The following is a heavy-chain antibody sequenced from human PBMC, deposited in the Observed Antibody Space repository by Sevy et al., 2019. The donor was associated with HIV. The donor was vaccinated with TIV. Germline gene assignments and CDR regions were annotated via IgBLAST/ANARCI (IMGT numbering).Heavy chain of an antibody. CDR2: ISAHNGNT. Sequence: ASVKVSCKASGYTFTSYGISWVRQAPGQGLEWMGWISAHNGNTNYAQKLQGRVTMTTDTSTSTVYMELRSLRSDDTAVYYCARPYYDSSGYYNPPSVYYWGQGTLVTVSS. V-gene: IGHV1-18*04. CDR3: ARPYYDSSGYYNPPSVYY. CDR1: GYTFTSYG. J-gene: IGHJ4*02. D-gene: IGHD3-22*01.